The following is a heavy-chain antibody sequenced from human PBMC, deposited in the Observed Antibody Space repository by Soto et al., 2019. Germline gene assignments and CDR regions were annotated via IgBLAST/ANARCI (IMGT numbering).Heavy chain of an antibody. V-gene: IGHV3-30-3*01. CDR2: VSYDGSSK. D-gene: IGHD2-2*01. J-gene: IGHJ4*02. Sequence: QVQLVESGGGVVQPGRSLTLSCAASAFTFSGYPMHWVRQAPGKGLEWVAVVSYDGSSKYYAESVKGRFTISRDNSKDALHLQMNSLRAEDTAVYYCARGPYCSSTSCYGRTDYFDYWGQGTLVTVSS. CDR1: AFTFSGYP. CDR3: ARGPYCSSTSCYGRTDYFDY.